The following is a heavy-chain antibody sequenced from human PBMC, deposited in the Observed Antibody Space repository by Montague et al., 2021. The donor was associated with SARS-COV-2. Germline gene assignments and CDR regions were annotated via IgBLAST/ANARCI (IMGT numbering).Heavy chain of an antibody. V-gene: IGHV4-34*01. CDR3: ARGRQHFNMIVVVMTGGEYYFDY. D-gene: IGHD3-22*01. Sequence: SETLSLTCAVYGGSFSDNYWSWIRKPPGKGLEWIGEINHSGTSNYNPSLKSQVSISVDTSKNQFSLYLGSVTAADTAVYYCARGRQHFNMIVVVMTGGEYYFDYWGQGTLVTVSS. CDR2: INHSGTS. J-gene: IGHJ4*02. CDR1: GGSFSDNY.